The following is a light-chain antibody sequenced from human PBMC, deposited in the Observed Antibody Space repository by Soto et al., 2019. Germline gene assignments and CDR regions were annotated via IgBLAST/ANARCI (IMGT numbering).Light chain of an antibody. V-gene: IGLV2-14*01. CDR1: SSDVGGYNY. CDR2: DVS. Sequence: QSVLTQPASVSGSPGQSITISCTGTSSDVGGYNYVSWYQQHPGKAPKLMIYDVSNRPSGVSNRFSGSKSGNTASLTISGLQAEDEADYYCSSYTSSSIIVFGPGTKLTVL. J-gene: IGLJ1*01. CDR3: SSYTSSSIIV.